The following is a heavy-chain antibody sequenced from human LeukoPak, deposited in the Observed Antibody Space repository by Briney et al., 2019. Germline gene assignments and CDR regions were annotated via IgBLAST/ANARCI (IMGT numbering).Heavy chain of an antibody. Sequence: GGSLRLSCAASGFTFDDYAMHWVRQAPGKGLEWVSGISWNSGSIGYADSVKGRFTISGDNAKNSLYLQMNSLRAEDTALYYCAKVHNGYSSGFDYWGQGTLVTVSS. J-gene: IGHJ4*02. CDR1: GFTFDDYA. CDR2: ISWNSGSI. D-gene: IGHD6-19*01. CDR3: AKVHNGYSSGFDY. V-gene: IGHV3-9*01.